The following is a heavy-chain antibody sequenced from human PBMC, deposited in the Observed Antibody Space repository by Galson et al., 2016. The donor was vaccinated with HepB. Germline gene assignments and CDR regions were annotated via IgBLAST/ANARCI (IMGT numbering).Heavy chain of an antibody. V-gene: IGHV1-58*01. Sequence: SVKVSCKASGFTFTNSAVQWVRLARGQRLEWIGWIVAVSGDTNYAQKFQERVTITRDTSTGTAYMELSSLRSDDTAVYYCAAFSGYCDRTSGFPSFDYWGQGTLVTVAS. D-gene: IGHD2-2*03. CDR2: IVAVSGDT. CDR3: AAFSGYCDRTSGFPSFDY. CDR1: GFTFTNSA. J-gene: IGHJ4*02.